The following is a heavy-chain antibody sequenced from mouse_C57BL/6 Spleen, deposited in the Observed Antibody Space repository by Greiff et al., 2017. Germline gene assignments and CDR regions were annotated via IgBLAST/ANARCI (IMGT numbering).Heavy chain of an antibody. CDR1: GYTFTDYE. V-gene: IGHV1-15*01. Sequence: QVHVKQSGAELVRPGASVTLSCKASGYTFTDYEMHWVKQTPVHGLEWIGAIDPETGGTAYNQKFKGKAILTADKYSRTAYMELRRLTSEDSAVYYFTRMRYYYGSSYFDYWGQGTTLTVSS. CDR3: TRMRYYYGSSYFDY. CDR2: IDPETGGT. J-gene: IGHJ2*01. D-gene: IGHD1-1*01.